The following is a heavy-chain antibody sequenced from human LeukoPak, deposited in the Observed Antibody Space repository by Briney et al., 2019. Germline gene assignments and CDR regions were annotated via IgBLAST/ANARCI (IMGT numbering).Heavy chain of an antibody. CDR2: IKQDGSEK. CDR3: ARSRNDYYYYYGMDV. CDR1: GFTFSSYA. Sequence: GGSLRLSCAASGFTFSSYAMSWVRQAPGKGLEWVANIKQDGSEKYYVDSVKGRFTISRDNAKNSLYLQMNSLRAEDTAVYYCARSRNDYYYYYGMDVWGQGTTVTVSS. V-gene: IGHV3-7*01. J-gene: IGHJ6*02.